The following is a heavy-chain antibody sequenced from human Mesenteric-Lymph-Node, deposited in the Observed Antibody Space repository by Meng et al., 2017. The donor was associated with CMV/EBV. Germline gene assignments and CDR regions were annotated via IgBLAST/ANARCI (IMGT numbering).Heavy chain of an antibody. CDR1: GFTFSSYS. CDR3: AGYCSSTSCYSYYYGMDV. Sequence: GGSLRLSCAASGFTFSSYSMNWVRQAPGKGLEWVSSISSSSSYIYYADSVKGRFTISRDNAKNSLYLQMNSLRAEDTAVYYCAGYCSSTSCYSYYYGMDVWGQGTTVTVSS. V-gene: IGHV3-21*01. D-gene: IGHD2-2*01. CDR2: ISSSSSYI. J-gene: IGHJ6*02.